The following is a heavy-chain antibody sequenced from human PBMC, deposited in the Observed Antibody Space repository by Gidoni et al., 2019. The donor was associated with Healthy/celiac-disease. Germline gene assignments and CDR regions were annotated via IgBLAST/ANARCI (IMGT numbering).Heavy chain of an antibody. J-gene: IGHJ4*02. D-gene: IGHD4-17*01. CDR3: ARAANDYGDPYYFDY. Sequence: QLQLQESGSGLVKPSQTVSFTCAVSDCSISSGGYSWSWIRQPPGKGLEWIGYIYHSGSTYYNPSLKSRVTISVDRSKNQFSLKLSSVTAADTAVYYCARAANDYGDPYYFDYWGQGTLVTVSS. CDR1: DCSISSGGYS. V-gene: IGHV4-30-2*01. CDR2: IYHSGST.